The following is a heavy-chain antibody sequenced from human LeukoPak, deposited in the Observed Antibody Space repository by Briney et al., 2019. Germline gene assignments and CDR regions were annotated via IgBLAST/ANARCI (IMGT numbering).Heavy chain of an antibody. CDR3: ARGAQGYSLSNGPDY. D-gene: IGHD5-18*01. V-gene: IGHV1-69*06. CDR2: IIPIFGTT. Sequence: SVKVSCKASGGTFSNYAITWVRQAPGQGREGMGGIIPIFGTTTYAQKFQGRVTITADKSTSTAYMELSSLRSEDTAVYYCARGAQGYSLSNGPDYWGQGTLVTVSS. CDR1: GGTFSNYA. J-gene: IGHJ4*02.